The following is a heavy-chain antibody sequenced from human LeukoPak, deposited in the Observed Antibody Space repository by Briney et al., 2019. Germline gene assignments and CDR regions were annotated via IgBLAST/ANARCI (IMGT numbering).Heavy chain of an antibody. V-gene: IGHV1-2*02. CDR1: GYTFTGYY. D-gene: IGHD3-10*01. CDR2: INPNSGGT. CDR3: ARTTYGRAFDI. J-gene: IGHJ3*02. Sequence: APVKVSCKASGYTFTGYYMHWVRQAPGQGLEWMGWINPNSGGTNYAQKFQGRVTMTRDTSISTAYMELRSLRSDDTAVYYCARTTYGRAFDIWGQGVMVTVAS.